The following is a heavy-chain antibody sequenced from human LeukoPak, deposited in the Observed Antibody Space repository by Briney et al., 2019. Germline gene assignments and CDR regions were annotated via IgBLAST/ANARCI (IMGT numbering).Heavy chain of an antibody. CDR3: ARADATWDYYDSSGYWRPGAPFDY. CDR1: GFTFSSYA. CDR2: ISYDGSNK. D-gene: IGHD3-22*01. V-gene: IGHV3-30-3*01. J-gene: IGHJ4*02. Sequence: PGGSLRLSCAASGFTFSSYAMSWVRQAPGKGLEWVAVISYDGSNKYCADSVKGRFTISRDNSKNTLYLQMNSLRAEDTAVYYCARADATWDYYDSSGYWRPGAPFDYWGQGTLVTVSS.